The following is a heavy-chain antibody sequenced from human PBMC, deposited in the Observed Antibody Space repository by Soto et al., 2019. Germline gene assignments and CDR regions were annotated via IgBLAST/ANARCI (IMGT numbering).Heavy chain of an antibody. J-gene: IGHJ4*02. D-gene: IGHD6-19*01. Sequence: SDTLSLTCTVSGGSISGHYWIWIRQPPGEGMEWIGYIFYSGSTTYNNNPSLKSRVSISVDTSKNQFYLRLSSVTPADTALYYCARVGSSGWSPDYWGQGTLVTVS. CDR1: GGSISGHY. CDR2: IFYSGSTTY. CDR3: ARVGSSGWSPDY. V-gene: IGHV4-59*11.